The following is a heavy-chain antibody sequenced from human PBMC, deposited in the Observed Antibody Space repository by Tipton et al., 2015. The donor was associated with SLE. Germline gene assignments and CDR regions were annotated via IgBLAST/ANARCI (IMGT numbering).Heavy chain of an antibody. D-gene: IGHD2-2*01. Sequence: TLSLTCAVYDESLSGYYWSWIRQAPGKGLEWIGEINHSGRTNYNPSLKSRVTISVDTSKNQFSLKLSSVNAADTAVYYCARGYCSSTSCPPGYWGQGTLVTVSS. CDR3: ARGYCSSTSCPPGY. CDR1: DESLSGYY. CDR2: INHSGRT. V-gene: IGHV4-34*01. J-gene: IGHJ4*02.